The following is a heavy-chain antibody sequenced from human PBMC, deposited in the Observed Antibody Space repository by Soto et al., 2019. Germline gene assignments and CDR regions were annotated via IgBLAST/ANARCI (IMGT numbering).Heavy chain of an antibody. D-gene: IGHD1-26*01. CDR1: GGSISSFH. J-gene: IGHJ1*01. CDR2: ISNGGST. Sequence: SETLSLTCTVSGGSISSFHWSWIRQPPGKGLEWIGFISNGGSTNYNPSLKSRVTISLDTSKNQFSLKLSSVSAADTAVYYCARGVVGASTGFQHWGQGTLVTVSS. CDR3: ARGVVGASTGFQH. V-gene: IGHV4-59*01.